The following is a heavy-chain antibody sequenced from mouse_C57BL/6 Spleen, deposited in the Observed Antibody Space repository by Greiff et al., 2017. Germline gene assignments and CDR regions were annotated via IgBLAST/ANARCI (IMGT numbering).Heavy chain of an antibody. Sequence: QVQLQQPGAELVKPGASVKMSCKASGYTFTSYWITWVKQRPGQGLEWIGDIYPGSGSTNYNEKFKSKATLTVGTSSSTAYMQLSSLTSEDSAVYYCARDGNWGFDYWGQGTTLTVSS. CDR3: ARDGNWGFDY. CDR1: GYTFTSYW. J-gene: IGHJ2*01. CDR2: IYPGSGST. D-gene: IGHD4-1*01. V-gene: IGHV1-55*01.